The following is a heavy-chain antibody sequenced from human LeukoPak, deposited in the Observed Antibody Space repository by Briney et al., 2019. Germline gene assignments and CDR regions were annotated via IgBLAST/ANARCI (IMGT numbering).Heavy chain of an antibody. D-gene: IGHD6-13*01. CDR3: ARQRYGSTWYNYYFDS. J-gene: IGHJ4*02. V-gene: IGHV4-59*08. Sequence: SKTLSLTCTVSGGSISSYYWSWIRQPPGKGLEWIGYIYYSGITNYNPSLKSRVTISVDTSKTQFSLKLSSVTAADTAVYYCARQRYGSTWYNYYFDSWGQGTLVTVSS. CDR1: GGSISSYY. CDR2: IYYSGIT.